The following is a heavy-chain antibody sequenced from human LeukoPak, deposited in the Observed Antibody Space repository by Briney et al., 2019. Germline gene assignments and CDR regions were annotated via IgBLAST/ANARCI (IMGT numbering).Heavy chain of an antibody. V-gene: IGHV3-23*01. CDR2: ISGSGGST. J-gene: IGHJ4*02. D-gene: IGHD2-8*01. CDR1: GFTFSSYA. CDR3: AKSLGYCTNGVCYTYFDY. Sequence: GGSLRLSCAASGFTFSSYAMSWVRQAPGKGLEWVSAISGSGGSTYYADSVKGRFTISRDNSKNTLYLQMNSLRAEDTAVYYCAKSLGYCTNGVCYTYFDYWGQGTLVTVSS.